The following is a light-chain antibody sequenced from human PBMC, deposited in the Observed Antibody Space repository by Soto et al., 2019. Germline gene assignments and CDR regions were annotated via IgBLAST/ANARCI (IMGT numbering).Light chain of an antibody. CDR3: CSYAGSYSYV. J-gene: IGLJ1*01. V-gene: IGLV2-11*01. CDR1: SSDVGGYNY. Sequence: QSALTQPRSVSGSPGQSVTISCTGTSSDVGGYNYVSWYQQHPGKAPKLMIYDVIKRPSGVPDRFSGSKFGNTASLTISGLQAEDEADYYCCSYAGSYSYVFGTGTKVTVL. CDR2: DVI.